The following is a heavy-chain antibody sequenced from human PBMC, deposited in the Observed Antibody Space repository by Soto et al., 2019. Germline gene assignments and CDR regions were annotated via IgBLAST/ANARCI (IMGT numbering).Heavy chain of an antibody. CDR2: IYYSGST. D-gene: IGHD3-22*01. Sequence: QVQLQESGPGLVKPSQTLSLTCTVSGGSISSGGYYWSWIRQHPGKGLEWIGYIYYSGSTNYNPSLKSPFTIPVDTPKNQFALKLSSVTAANTAVYYCARVRNDYYDLSGAFDISGEGTMVTVSS. V-gene: IGHV4-31*01. CDR1: GGSISSGGYY. J-gene: IGHJ3*02. CDR3: ARVRNDYYDLSGAFDI.